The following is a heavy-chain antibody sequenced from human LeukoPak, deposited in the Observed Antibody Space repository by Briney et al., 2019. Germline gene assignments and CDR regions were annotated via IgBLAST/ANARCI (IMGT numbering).Heavy chain of an antibody. Sequence: GGSLRLSCAASGFTFSSYSMNWVRQAPGKGLEWVSYISSSSSTIYYTDSVKGRFTISRDNAKNSLYLQMNSLRAEDTAVYYCAKAGAVVVVAAKYFDYWGQGTLVTVSS. CDR3: AKAGAVVVVAAKYFDY. J-gene: IGHJ4*02. D-gene: IGHD2-15*01. CDR2: ISSSSSTI. CDR1: GFTFSSYS. V-gene: IGHV3-48*01.